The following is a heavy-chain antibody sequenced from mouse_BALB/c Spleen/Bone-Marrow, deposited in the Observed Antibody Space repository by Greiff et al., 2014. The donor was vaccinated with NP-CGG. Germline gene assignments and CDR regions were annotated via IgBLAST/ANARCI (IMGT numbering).Heavy chain of an antibody. Sequence: EVKLMESGGGLVKPGGSLKLSCAASGFAFSSYDMSWVRQTPEKRLEWVEYISSGGGSTYYPDTGKGRFTISRDNAKNTLYLQMSSLKSEDTAMYYCARHRYYFDYWGQGTTLTVSS. CDR2: ISSGGGST. CDR3: ARHRYYFDY. J-gene: IGHJ2*01. CDR1: GFAFSSYD. V-gene: IGHV5-12-1*01.